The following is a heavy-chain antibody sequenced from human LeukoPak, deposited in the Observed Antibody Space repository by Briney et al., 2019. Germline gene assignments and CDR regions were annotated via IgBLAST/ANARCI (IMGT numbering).Heavy chain of an antibody. D-gene: IGHD6-25*01. CDR1: GGTFRTFA. V-gene: IGHV1-69*13. CDR2: IIPIFGIP. J-gene: IGHJ6*03. CDR3: GLSGNYYYYYMDV. Sequence: SVKVSCKASGGTFRTFATSWVRQAPGQGLEWMGWIIPIFGIPDSAQKFQGRLTITADESTTTAYMELSSLRSDDTAIYYVGLSGNYYYYYMDVWGKGTTVTISS.